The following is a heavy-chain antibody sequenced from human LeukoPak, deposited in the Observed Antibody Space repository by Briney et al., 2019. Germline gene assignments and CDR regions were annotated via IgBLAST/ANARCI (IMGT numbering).Heavy chain of an antibody. V-gene: IGHV4-59*01. CDR1: GGSISGYH. Sequence: SETLSLTCSVSGGSISGYHWSWIRQPPGKGLEWIGYIYYSGSSGSTNYNPSLKSRVTISVDTSRNQFSLKLSSVTAADTAVFYCARVASGYDVFDIWGQGTMVTVSS. CDR2: IYYSGSSGST. J-gene: IGHJ3*02. CDR3: ARVASGYDVFDI. D-gene: IGHD3-3*01.